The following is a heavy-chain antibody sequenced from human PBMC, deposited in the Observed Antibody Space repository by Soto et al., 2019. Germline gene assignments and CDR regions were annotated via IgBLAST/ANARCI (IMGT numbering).Heavy chain of an antibody. J-gene: IGHJ4*02. CDR1: GFTFTRYS. Sequence: GGSLRLSCAASGFTFTRYSMNWVRQAPGKGLEWVSSISSTTNYIYYGDSMKGRFTISRDNAKNSLYLEMNSLRADDTAVYYCARESEDLTSNFDYWGQGTLVTVSS. CDR3: ARESEDLTSNFDY. V-gene: IGHV3-21*06. CDR2: ISSTTNYI.